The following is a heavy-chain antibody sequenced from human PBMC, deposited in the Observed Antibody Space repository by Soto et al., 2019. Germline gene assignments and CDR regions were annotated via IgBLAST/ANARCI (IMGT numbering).Heavy chain of an antibody. D-gene: IGHD3-10*01. CDR2: INAGNGDT. Sequence: QVQLVQSGAEVKKPGASVKVSCKTSGYTFTTYSVHWVRQAPGQRLEWMGWINAGNGDTKYSQKFQGRVTITRDTSASTAYMELNSLRSEDTTVYYCARGQGTYADYWGQGTLGSVSS. CDR1: GYTFTTYS. CDR3: ARGQGTYADY. J-gene: IGHJ4*02. V-gene: IGHV1-3*01.